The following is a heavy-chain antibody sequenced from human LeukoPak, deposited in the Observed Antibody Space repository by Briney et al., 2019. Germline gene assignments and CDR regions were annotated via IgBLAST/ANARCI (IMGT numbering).Heavy chain of an antibody. Sequence: GASVKVSCKASGYTFTSYGISWVRQAPGQGLEWMGWISAYNGNTNYAQKLQGRVTMTTDTSTSTAYMELRSLRSDDTAVYYCARSVGSGWFYYYYGMDVWGQGTTVTVSS. CDR1: GYTFTSYG. J-gene: IGHJ6*02. CDR2: ISAYNGNT. D-gene: IGHD6-19*01. CDR3: ARSVGSGWFYYYYGMDV. V-gene: IGHV1-18*01.